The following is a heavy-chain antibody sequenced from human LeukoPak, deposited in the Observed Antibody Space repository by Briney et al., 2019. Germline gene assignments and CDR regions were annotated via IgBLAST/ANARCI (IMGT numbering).Heavy chain of an antibody. V-gene: IGHV3-30*02. D-gene: IGHD1-26*01. Sequence: PGGSLRLSCAASGFTFSSYGMHWVRQAPGKGLEWVAFIRYDGSNKYYADSVKGRFTISRDNSKNTLYLQMNSLRAEDTAVYYCANFKGRALDYWGQGTLVTVSS. CDR2: IRYDGSNK. CDR3: ANFKGRALDY. J-gene: IGHJ4*02. CDR1: GFTFSSYG.